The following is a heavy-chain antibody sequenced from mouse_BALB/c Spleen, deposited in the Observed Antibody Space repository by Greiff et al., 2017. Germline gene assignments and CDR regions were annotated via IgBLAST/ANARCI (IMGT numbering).Heavy chain of an antibody. CDR3: AHSFAY. J-gene: IGHJ3*01. CDR2: ISYSGST. V-gene: IGHV3-2*02. CDR1: GYSITSDYA. Sequence: VQLKQSGPGLVKPSQSLSLTCTVTGYSITSDYAWNWIRQFPGNKLEWMGYISYSGSTSYNPSLKSRISITRDTSKNQFFLQLNSVTTEDTATYYCAHSFAYWGQGTLVTVSA.